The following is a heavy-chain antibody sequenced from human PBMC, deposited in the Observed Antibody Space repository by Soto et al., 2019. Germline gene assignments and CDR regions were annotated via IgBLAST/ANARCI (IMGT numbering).Heavy chain of an antibody. CDR1: GFAFKTYG. CDR3: AKDLSPVTTYYFDY. CDR2: ISFDGNNQ. J-gene: IGHJ4*02. Sequence: QVQLVESGGGVVQPGRSLRLSCAASGFAFKTYGMHWVRQAPGKGLEWVAVISFDGNNQYYPDSVKGRFTVSRDNSKNTLSLPMNSLRAEDTAVYYCAKDLSPVTTYYFDYWCQGTLVTVSS. V-gene: IGHV3-30*18. D-gene: IGHD4-4*01.